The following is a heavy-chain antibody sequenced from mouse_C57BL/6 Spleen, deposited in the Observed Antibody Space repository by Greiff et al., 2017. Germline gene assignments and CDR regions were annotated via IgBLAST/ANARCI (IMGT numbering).Heavy chain of an antibody. J-gene: IGHJ1*03. CDR2: IWSGGST. CDR3: SRNDYGSSYWYFDV. CDR1: GFSLTSYG. V-gene: IGHV2-2*01. Sequence: QVQLKESGPGLVQPSQSLSITCTVSGFSLTSYGVHWVRQSPGKGLEWLGVIWSGGSTDYNAAFISRLSISKDNSKSQVFFKMNSLQADDTAIYYWSRNDYGSSYWYFDVWGTGTTVTVSS. D-gene: IGHD1-1*01.